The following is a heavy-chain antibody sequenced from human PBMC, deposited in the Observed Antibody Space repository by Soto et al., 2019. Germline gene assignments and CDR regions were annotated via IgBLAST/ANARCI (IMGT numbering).Heavy chain of an antibody. CDR2: IWHDGKNK. Sequence: PGGPRRLSCAASEFTFSRFGMHWVRQAPGKGLECVAVIWHDGKNKYYADSVKGRFTISRDNSKNTLYLQVNSLRAENTAVYYCEKDLGPYGDGIDYWGQGTLVTVSS. CDR3: EKDLGPYGDGIDY. J-gene: IGHJ4*02. D-gene: IGHD4-17*01. V-gene: IGHV3-33*06. CDR1: EFTFSRFG.